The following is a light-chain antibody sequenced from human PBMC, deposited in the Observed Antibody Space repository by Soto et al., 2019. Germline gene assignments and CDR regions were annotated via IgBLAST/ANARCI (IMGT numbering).Light chain of an antibody. V-gene: IGKV3-11*01. CDR3: QQRSIWPLYT. CDR1: QSVSSY. Sequence: EIVLTQSPATLSLSPGERATLSCRASQSVSSYLAWYQQKPGQAPRLLIYDASNRATGIPARFSGSGSGTEFTLTISSLEPEDFAVYYCQQRSIWPLYTFGQGTKVDIX. J-gene: IGKJ2*01. CDR2: DAS.